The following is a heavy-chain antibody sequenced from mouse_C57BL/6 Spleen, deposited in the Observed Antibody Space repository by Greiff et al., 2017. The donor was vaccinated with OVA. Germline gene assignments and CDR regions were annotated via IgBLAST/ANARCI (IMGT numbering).Heavy chain of an antibody. J-gene: IGHJ2*01. D-gene: IGHD1-1*01. CDR1: GFTFSDYY. CDR2: INYDGSST. Sequence: EVMLVESEGGLVQPGSSMKLSCTASGFTFSDYYMAWVRQVPEKGLEWVANINYDGSSTYYLDSLKSRFIISRDNAKNILYLQMSSLKSEDTATYYCARESTTVVFDYWGQGTTLTVSS. CDR3: ARESTTVVFDY. V-gene: IGHV5-16*01.